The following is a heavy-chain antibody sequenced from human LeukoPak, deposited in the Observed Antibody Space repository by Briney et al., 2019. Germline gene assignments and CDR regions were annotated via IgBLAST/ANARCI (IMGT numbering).Heavy chain of an antibody. J-gene: IGHJ4*02. CDR2: INAYNGNT. Sequence: ASVKVSCKASGYTFTSYGISWVRQAPGQGLEWMGWINAYNGNTNYAQKLQGRVTMTTDTSTSTAYMELRSLRSDDTAVYYCSRDGYYYDSSGYYYWGQGTLVTVSS. D-gene: IGHD3-22*01. CDR3: SRDGYYYDSSGYYY. V-gene: IGHV1-18*01. CDR1: GYTFTSYG.